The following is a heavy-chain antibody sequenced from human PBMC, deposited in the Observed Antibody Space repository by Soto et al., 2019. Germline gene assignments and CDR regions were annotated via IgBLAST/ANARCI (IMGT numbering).Heavy chain of an antibody. CDR1: GASIGSYS. J-gene: IGHJ4*02. Sequence: PSGTLSLTCTVSGASIGSYSWSWIRQPPGKGLEWIGYIHYSARTNYNPSLKSRVTISVDTSKNQFSLKLSSVTAADTAMYYCAADPEFGGFDYWGQGTLVTVSS. D-gene: IGHD1-26*01. CDR2: IHYSART. V-gene: IGHV4-59*01. CDR3: AADPEFGGFDY.